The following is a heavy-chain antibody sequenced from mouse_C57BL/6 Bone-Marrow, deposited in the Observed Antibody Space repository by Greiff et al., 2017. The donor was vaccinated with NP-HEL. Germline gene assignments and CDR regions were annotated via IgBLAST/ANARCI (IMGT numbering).Heavy chain of an antibody. J-gene: IGHJ4*01. CDR2: IYPRSGNT. CDR1: GYTFTSYG. Sequence: QVHVKQSGAELARPGASVKLSCKASGYTFTSYGISWVKQRTGQGLAWIGEIYPRSGNTYYNEKFKGKATLTADKSSSTAYMELRSLTSEDSAVYFCASYYYGSPSYAMDYWGQGTSVTVSS. CDR3: ASYYYGSPSYAMDY. D-gene: IGHD1-1*01. V-gene: IGHV1-81*01.